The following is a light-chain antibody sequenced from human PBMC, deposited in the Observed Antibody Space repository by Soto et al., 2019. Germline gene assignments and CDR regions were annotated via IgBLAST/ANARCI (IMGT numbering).Light chain of an antibody. CDR2: EVS. J-gene: IGLJ2*01. Sequence: QSVLTQPPSASGSPGHSVSVSGTGTSSDVGAHNYVSWYQQHPGKAPKLIIYEVSKRPSGVPDRFSGSKSGNTASLTVSGLQTEDEADYYCSSFAVTNTVFGGGTKVTVL. V-gene: IGLV2-8*01. CDR3: SSFAVTNTV. CDR1: SSDVGAHNY.